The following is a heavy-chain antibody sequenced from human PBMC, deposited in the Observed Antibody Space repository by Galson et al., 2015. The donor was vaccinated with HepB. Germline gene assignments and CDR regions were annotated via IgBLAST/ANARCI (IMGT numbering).Heavy chain of an antibody. CDR2: INPNSGGT. CDR1: GYTFTGYY. D-gene: IGHD6-13*01. V-gene: IGHV1-2*02. J-gene: IGHJ4*02. Sequence: SVKVSCKASGYTFTGYYMNWVRQAPGQGLEWMGWINPNSGGTNYAQKFQGRVTMTRDTSISTAYMELSRLRSDDTAVYYCARGQYSSSWYYFDYWGQGTLVTVSS. CDR3: ARGQYSSSWYYFDY.